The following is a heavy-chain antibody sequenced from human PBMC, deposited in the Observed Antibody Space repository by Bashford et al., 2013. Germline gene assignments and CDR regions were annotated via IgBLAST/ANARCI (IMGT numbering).Heavy chain of an antibody. V-gene: IGHV3-9*01. CDR3: AREDLYCSRTNCYTLGYFDL. CDR2: SWNSGDI. CDR1: GFTFDDYA. Sequence: SLRLSCAASGFTFDDYAMRLGPASSREGSGVESQDSWNSGDIGYADSVKGRFTVSQAQRHGIPLYLQMTSLTTEDTAFYYCAREDLYCSRTNCYTLGYFDLWGRGTQVTVSS. D-gene: IGHD2-2*02. J-gene: IGHJ2*01.